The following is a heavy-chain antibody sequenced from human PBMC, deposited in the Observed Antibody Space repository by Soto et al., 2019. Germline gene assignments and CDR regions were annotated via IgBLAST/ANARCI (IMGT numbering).Heavy chain of an antibody. CDR1: GGSISSYY. J-gene: IGHJ4*02. V-gene: IGHV4-59*01. Sequence: PSETLSLTCTVSGGSISSYYWSWIRQPPGKGLEWIGYIYYSGSANYNPSLKSRVTISVDTSKNQFSLKLSSVTAADTAVYYCARSGEKAGYCSGGSCYTDFDYWGQGTLVTVSS. D-gene: IGHD2-15*01. CDR3: ARSGEKAGYCSGGSCYTDFDY. CDR2: IYYSGSA.